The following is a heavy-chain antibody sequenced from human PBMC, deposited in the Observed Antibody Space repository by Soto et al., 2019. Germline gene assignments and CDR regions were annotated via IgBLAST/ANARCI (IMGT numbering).Heavy chain of an antibody. CDR1: GDSLSGYA. J-gene: IGHJ5*02. V-gene: IGHV4-34*01. CDR2: ITFRGVT. D-gene: IGHD3-9*01. Sequence: SETLSLTCDVHGDSLSGYAWSWIRQPPGKGLEWIGEITFRGVTNYHPSLKSRLSMSVDTSKNRISLNVSSVTAADTALYLCARKLEASIRHVEWFSYKWFDPWGPGTLVTVSS. CDR3: ARKLEASIRHVEWFSYKWFDP.